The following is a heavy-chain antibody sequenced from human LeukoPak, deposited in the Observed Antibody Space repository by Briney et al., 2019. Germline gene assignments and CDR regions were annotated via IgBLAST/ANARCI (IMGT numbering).Heavy chain of an antibody. CDR1: GFTFSSYG. CDR3: AKDLRYFDWLFDS. Sequence: GGSLRLSCAASGFTFSSYGMHWVRQAPGKGLEWVAVTSYDGSNKYSADSVKGRFTISRDNSKNTLYLQMNSLRAEDTAVYYCAKDLRYFDWLFDSWGQGTLVTVSS. V-gene: IGHV3-30*18. CDR2: TSYDGSNK. D-gene: IGHD3-9*01. J-gene: IGHJ4*02.